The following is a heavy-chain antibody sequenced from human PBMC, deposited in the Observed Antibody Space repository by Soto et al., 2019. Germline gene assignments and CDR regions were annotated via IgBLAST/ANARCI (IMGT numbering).Heavy chain of an antibody. D-gene: IGHD6-6*01. Sequence: GSGPTLVNPTQALTLTCAFSGFSPSPRGGAGGRIRQSPGKALEWLALIYWDDDKRYSPSLKSRLTITKDTSKNQVVLTMTNMDPVDTATYYCAHRPRPLEGYYFDYWGQGTLVTVSS. CDR1: GFSPSPRGGA. CDR3: AHRPRPLEGYYFDY. V-gene: IGHV2-5*02. CDR2: IYWDDDK. J-gene: IGHJ4*02.